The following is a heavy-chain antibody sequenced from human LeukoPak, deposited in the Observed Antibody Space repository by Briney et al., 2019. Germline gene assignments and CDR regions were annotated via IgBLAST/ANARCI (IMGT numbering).Heavy chain of an antibody. D-gene: IGHD3-22*01. CDR3: ARGQYDSGGYHYGIRAFYFDY. V-gene: IGHV4-34*01. J-gene: IGHJ4*02. CDR1: GESFSGGF. Sequence: PSETLSLTCGVYGESFSGGFWTWLRQAPGKGLEWIGEINHRGRTNYSPSLTGRVTISVDTSMNQFSLQLRSVTAADTALYYCARGQYDSGGYHYGIRAFYFDYWGQGILVTVSS. CDR2: INHRGRT.